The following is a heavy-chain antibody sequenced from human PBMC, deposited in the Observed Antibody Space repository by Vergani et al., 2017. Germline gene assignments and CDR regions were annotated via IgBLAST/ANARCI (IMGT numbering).Heavy chain of an antibody. J-gene: IGHJ3*02. Sequence: QVQLQESGPGLVKPSQTLSLTCIVSGGSISSGSYYWNWIRQPAGKGLEWIGRIYTSGSTNYKSSLKSRVTMSVDTSKNQFSLKLSSVTAADTAVYYCAREKWNDAQKDVFDIWDQGTMVTGSS. CDR2: IYTSGST. CDR3: AREKWNDAQKDVFDI. D-gene: IGHD1-1*01. CDR1: GGSISSGSYY. V-gene: IGHV4-61*02.